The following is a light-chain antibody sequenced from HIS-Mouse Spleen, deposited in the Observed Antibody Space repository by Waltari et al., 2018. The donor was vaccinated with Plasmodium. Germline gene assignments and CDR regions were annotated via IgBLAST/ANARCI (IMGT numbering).Light chain of an antibody. CDR3: CSYAGIYTWV. Sequence: QSALTQPRSVSGSPGQSVTISCTGTSSDVGGYNYVSWYQQHPGKAPKLMIYDVSKRPSVVPDRFSGSKSGNTSFLTISGLQAEDEADYYCCSYAGIYTWVFGGGTKLTVL. V-gene: IGLV2-11*01. CDR1: SSDVGGYNY. CDR2: DVS. J-gene: IGLJ3*02.